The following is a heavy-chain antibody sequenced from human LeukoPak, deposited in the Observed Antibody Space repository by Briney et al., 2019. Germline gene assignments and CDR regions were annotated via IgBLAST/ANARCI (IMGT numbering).Heavy chain of an antibody. CDR1: GYTXTHYY. CDR3: ARPSGGRRLDPLDL. J-gene: IGHJ3*01. V-gene: IGHV1-2*02. Sequence: GASVKVSCKASGYTXTHYYVHRVRQAPGQGLEWMGGINVNRGSRTYAQKFQGRVTITKDTYISTAYMELTRLTSDDTAVYYCARPSGGRRLDPLDLWGQGTMVTVST. D-gene: IGHD1-26*01. CDR2: INVNRGSR.